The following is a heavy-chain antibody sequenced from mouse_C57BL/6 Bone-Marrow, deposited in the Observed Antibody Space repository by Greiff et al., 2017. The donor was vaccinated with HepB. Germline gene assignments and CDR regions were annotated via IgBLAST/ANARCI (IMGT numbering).Heavy chain of an antibody. Sequence: LQQSGAELVRPGASVKMSCKASGYTFTSYNMHWVKQTPRQGLEWIGAIYPGNGDTAYNQKFKGKATLTVDKSSSTAYMQLSSLTSEDSAVYFCASGDYYGSNWFAYWGQGTLVTVSA. V-gene: IGHV1-12*01. CDR3: ASGDYYGSNWFAY. CDR2: IYPGNGDT. CDR1: GYTFTSYN. J-gene: IGHJ3*01. D-gene: IGHD1-1*01.